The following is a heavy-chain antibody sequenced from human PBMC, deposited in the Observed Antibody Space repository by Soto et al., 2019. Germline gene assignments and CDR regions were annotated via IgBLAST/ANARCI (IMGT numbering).Heavy chain of an antibody. V-gene: IGHV1-46*01. J-gene: IGHJ5*02. D-gene: IGHD3-10*01. Sequence: ASVKVSCKASGYTFASYYMHWVRQAPGQGLEWMGIINPSGGSTSYAQKFQGRVTMTRDTSTSPVYMELNSLRSEDTAMDYCAREGITMVRGCRGWFDPWRQGTLVIVSS. CDR1: GYTFASYY. CDR2: INPSGGST. CDR3: AREGITMVRGCRGWFDP.